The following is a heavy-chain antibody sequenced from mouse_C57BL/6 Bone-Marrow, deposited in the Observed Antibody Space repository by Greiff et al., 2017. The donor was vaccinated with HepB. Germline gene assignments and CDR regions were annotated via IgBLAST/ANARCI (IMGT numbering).Heavy chain of an antibody. V-gene: IGHV1-18*01. Sequence: SGPELVKPGASVKIPCKASGYTFTDYNMDWIGDINPNTGGTIYNQKFKGKATLTVDKSSSTAYMELRSLTSEDTAVYYCARLLLSAMDYWGQGTSVTVSS. J-gene: IGHJ4*01. CDR3: ARLLLSAMDY. CDR1: GYTFTDYN. D-gene: IGHD2-1*01. CDR2: INPNTGGT.